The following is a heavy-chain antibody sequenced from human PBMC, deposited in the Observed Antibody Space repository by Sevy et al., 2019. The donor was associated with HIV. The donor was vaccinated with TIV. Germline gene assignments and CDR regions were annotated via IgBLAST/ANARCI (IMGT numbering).Heavy chain of an antibody. CDR1: GFTFSDYY. CDR3: ARRPRNYLDY. CDR2: ISSGGNTI. J-gene: IGHJ4*02. Sequence: GGSLRLSCAASGFTFSDYYMRWIRQAPGKGLEWVSYISSGGNTIYYADSVKGRFTISRDNAKNSLYLQMNSLRAEDTAVYYCARRPRNYLDYWGQGTLVTVSS. V-gene: IGHV3-11*01.